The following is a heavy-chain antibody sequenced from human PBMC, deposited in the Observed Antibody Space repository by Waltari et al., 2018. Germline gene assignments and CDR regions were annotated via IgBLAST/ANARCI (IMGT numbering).Heavy chain of an antibody. V-gene: IGHV1-2*02. Sequence: QVQLVQSGAAVKKPGASVKVSCKASGYTFTGYHMHWVRQAPGQGLEWMGWINPNSGGTNYAQKFQGRVTMTRDTSISTAYMELSRLRSDDTAVYYCARVRPAAINWFDPWGQGTLVTVSS. CDR1: GYTFTGYH. J-gene: IGHJ5*02. CDR3: ARVRPAAINWFDP. D-gene: IGHD2-2*01. CDR2: INPNSGGT.